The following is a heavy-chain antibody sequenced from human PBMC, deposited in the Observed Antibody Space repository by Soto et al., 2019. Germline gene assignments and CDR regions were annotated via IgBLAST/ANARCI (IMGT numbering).Heavy chain of an antibody. CDR2: IYHSGST. V-gene: IGHV4-30-2*01. J-gene: IGHJ4*02. CDR1: AGSIISGGYS. D-gene: IGHD2-8*01. CDR3: ARQGNLGGTKGPIDY. Sequence: SSETLSLTCAVSAGSIISGGYSWSWIRQPPGKGLEWIGYIYHSGSTYYNPSLKSRVIISVDRSKNQFSLKLSSVTAADTAVYYCARQGNLGGTKGPIDYWGQGTLVTVSS.